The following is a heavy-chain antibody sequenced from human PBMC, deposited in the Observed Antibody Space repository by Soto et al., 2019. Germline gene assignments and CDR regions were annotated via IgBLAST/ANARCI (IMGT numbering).Heavy chain of an antibody. CDR2: ISGSGGST. J-gene: IGHJ6*02. CDR3: AKDQDYYDSSGYYYYYGMDV. CDR1: GFTFRSYS. V-gene: IGHV3-23*01. Sequence: GGSLRLSCAASGFTFRSYSMSWVRQAPGKRLEWVSAISGSGGSTYYADSVKGRFTISRDNSKNTLYLQMNSLRAEDTAVYYCAKDQDYYDSSGYYYYYGMDVWGQGTTVTVSS. D-gene: IGHD3-22*01.